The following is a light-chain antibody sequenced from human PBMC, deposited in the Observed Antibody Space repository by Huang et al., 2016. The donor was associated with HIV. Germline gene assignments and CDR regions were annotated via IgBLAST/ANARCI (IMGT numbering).Light chain of an antibody. Sequence: DILMTQSPLSLPVTPGEQSSISCRSSQSLLHSNGYNYLDWYLQKPGQSPQLLIYLSAKRASGVPDRFSGSGAGTDFTLKISRVEAEDVGVYYCMQALQTPYTFGQGTKLEIK. CDR1: QSLLHSNGYNY. J-gene: IGKJ2*01. CDR3: MQALQTPYT. V-gene: IGKV2-28*01. CDR2: LSA.